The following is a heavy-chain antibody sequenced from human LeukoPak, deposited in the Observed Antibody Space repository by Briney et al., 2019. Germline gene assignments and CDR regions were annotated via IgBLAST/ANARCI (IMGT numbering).Heavy chain of an antibody. Sequence: HGESLKISCKTSGDTFTIYWSVWVGQMPGKGRDWMGIIFPGDSDTRYSPSFQGQVTISADRSISTAYLQWSSLKASDTAMYYCASMVRGVNWFDPWGQGTLVTVYS. CDR1: GDTFTIYW. D-gene: IGHD3-10*01. J-gene: IGHJ5*02. CDR2: IFPGDSDT. CDR3: ASMVRGVNWFDP. V-gene: IGHV5-51*01.